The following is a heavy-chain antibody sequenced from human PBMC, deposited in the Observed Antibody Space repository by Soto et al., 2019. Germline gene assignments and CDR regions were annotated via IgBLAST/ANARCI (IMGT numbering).Heavy chain of an antibody. CDR2: INPNGGST. Sequence: QVQLVPSGAEVKNPGASVTVSCRASGYTFPSYYIHWVRQSPGQGLEWMAIINPNGGSTNYAQRFQGRVTVTRDTSTSIVYMELSSLRSEDTAVYYCSRGLGSGDYWGQGTLVTVSS. V-gene: IGHV1-46*03. D-gene: IGHD3-10*01. CDR1: GYTFPSYY. J-gene: IGHJ4*02. CDR3: SRGLGSGDY.